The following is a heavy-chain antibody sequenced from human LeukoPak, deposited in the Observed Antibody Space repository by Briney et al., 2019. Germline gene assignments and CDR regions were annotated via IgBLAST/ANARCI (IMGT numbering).Heavy chain of an antibody. CDR2: INASGGST. J-gene: IGHJ5*02. V-gene: IGHV1-46*01. CDR3: ARGSYSSIRFDP. Sequence: GASVKVSCKASGYTFTSYYIHWVRQAPGQGLEWMGIINASGGSTSYAQKFQGRVTMTRDMSTTTVYMELSSLRSKDTAVYYCARGSYSSIRFDPWGQGTLVTVSS. D-gene: IGHD5-18*01. CDR1: GYTFTSYY.